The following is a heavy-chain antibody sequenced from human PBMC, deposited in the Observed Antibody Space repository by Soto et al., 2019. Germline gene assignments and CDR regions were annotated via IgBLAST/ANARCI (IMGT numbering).Heavy chain of an antibody. V-gene: IGHV5-51*01. D-gene: IGHD6-13*01. CDR2: IYPGDHET. J-gene: IGHJ4*02. Sequence: GESLKIFCQSSGYTFSNFWIGWVRQLPGKGLEWMGIIYPGDHETRYSPSFHGKVTISADRSINTAYLQWNSLEASDTAFYFCARSSRSSPYFDYWGQGALVTVSS. CDR1: GYTFSNFW. CDR3: ARSSRSSPYFDY.